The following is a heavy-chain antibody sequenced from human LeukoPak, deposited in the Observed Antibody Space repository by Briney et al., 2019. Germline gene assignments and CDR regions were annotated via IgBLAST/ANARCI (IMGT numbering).Heavy chain of an antibody. V-gene: IGHV4-34*01. J-gene: IGHJ3*02. CDR1: GGSFRGYY. Sequence: SETLSLTCAVYGGSFRGYYWSWIRQPPGKGLEWIGEINHSGSTNYNPSLKSRVTISVDTSKNQFSLKLSSVTAADTAVYYCARGSRLLFRRNAFDIWGQGTMVTVSS. D-gene: IGHD3-10*01. CDR3: ARGSRLLFRRNAFDI. CDR2: INHSGST.